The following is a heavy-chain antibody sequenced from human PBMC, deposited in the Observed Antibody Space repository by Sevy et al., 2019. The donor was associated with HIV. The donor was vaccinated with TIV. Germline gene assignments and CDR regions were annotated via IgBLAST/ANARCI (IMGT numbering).Heavy chain of an antibody. CDR2: ITGSGNNT. Sequence: GGSLRLSCAASGFTFSSYAMSWVRQAPGKGLRRVSTITGSGNNTYYADSVKGRFTISRDNSKNIVYLQINSLRAEDTAVYYCAKSRYRAAVGTDWGQGTLVTVSS. CDR3: AKSRYRAAVGTD. J-gene: IGHJ4*02. V-gene: IGHV3-23*01. CDR1: GFTFSSYA. D-gene: IGHD6-13*01.